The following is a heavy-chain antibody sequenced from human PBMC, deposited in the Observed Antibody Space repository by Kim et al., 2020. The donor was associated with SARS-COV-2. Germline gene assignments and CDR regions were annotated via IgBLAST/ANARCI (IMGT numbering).Heavy chain of an antibody. Sequence: GGSLRLSCAASGFTFSSYSMNWVRQAPGKGLEWVSYISSSSSTIYYADSVKGRFTISRDNAKNSLYLQMNSLRDEDTAVYYCARGGDSNYVDYMDVWGKGTTVTVSS. CDR2: ISSSSSTI. J-gene: IGHJ6*03. V-gene: IGHV3-48*02. CDR1: GFTFSSYS. CDR3: ARGGDSNYVDYMDV. D-gene: IGHD4-4*01.